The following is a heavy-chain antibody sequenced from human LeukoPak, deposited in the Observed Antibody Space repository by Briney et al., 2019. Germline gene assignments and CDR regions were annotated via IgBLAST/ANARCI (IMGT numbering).Heavy chain of an antibody. Sequence: SETLSLTCTVSGGSISSSSYYWGWIRQPPGKGLEWIGEINHSGSTNYNPSLKSRVTISVDTSKNQFSLKLSSVTAADTAVYYCAREESRYWGQGTLVTVSS. V-gene: IGHV4-39*07. J-gene: IGHJ4*02. CDR1: GGSISSSSYY. D-gene: IGHD3-10*01. CDR3: AREESRY. CDR2: INHSGST.